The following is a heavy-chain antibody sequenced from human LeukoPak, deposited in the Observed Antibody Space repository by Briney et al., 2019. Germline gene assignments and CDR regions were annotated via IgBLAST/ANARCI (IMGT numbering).Heavy chain of an antibody. CDR3: AKRVGDY. V-gene: IGHV4-39*07. D-gene: IGHD2-2*01. Sequence: SETLSLTCTVSGGSISSSSYYWGWIRQPPGKGLEWIGSIYYSGSTYYNPSLKSRVTISVDTSKNQFSLKLSSVTAADTAVYYCAKRVGDYWGQGTLVTVSS. CDR1: GGSISSSSYY. J-gene: IGHJ4*02. CDR2: IYYSGST.